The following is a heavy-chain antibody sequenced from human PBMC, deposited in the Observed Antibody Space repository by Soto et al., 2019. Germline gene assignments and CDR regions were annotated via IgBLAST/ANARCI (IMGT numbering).Heavy chain of an antibody. J-gene: IGHJ4*02. CDR1: GYTFIAYY. CDR3: ARDDYGGNSGVLLGS. Sequence: ASVKVSCKTSGYTFIAYYLHWVRQAPGKGPEWMGWINPNSGATNYAREFQGRVTLTRDTSINTAYMELTNLRSDDTAVYYCARDDYGGNSGVLLGSWGQGTLVTVSS. CDR2: INPNSGAT. V-gene: IGHV1-2*02. D-gene: IGHD4-17*01.